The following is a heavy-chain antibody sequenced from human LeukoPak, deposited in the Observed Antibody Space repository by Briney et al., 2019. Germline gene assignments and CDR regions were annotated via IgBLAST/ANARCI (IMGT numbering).Heavy chain of an antibody. J-gene: IGHJ4*02. CDR1: GFTFSSYA. CDR2: ISGRGGST. D-gene: IGHD2-2*01. V-gene: IGHV3-23*01. CDR3: AKQIGYCSSTSCYDLLSFDY. Sequence: GGSLRLSCAASGFTFSSYAMSWVRQAPGKGLEWVSAISGRGGSTYYADSVKGRFTISRDNSKNTLYLQMNSLRAEDTAVYYCAKQIGYCSSTSCYDLLSFDYWGQGTLVTVSS.